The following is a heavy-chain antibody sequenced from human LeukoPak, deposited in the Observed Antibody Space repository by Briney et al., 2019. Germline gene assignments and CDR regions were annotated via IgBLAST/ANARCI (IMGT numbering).Heavy chain of an antibody. J-gene: IGHJ5*02. CDR3: ARESKDSSASWFDP. D-gene: IGHD3-22*01. CDR1: GFTVSSNY. V-gene: IGHV3-66*01. Sequence: PGGSLRLSCAASGFTVSSNYMSWVRQAPGKGLEWVSVIYSGGSTYYADSVKGRFTISRDNSKNTLYLQMNSLRAEDTAVYYCARESKDSSASWFDPGGQGTLVTVSS. CDR2: IYSGGST.